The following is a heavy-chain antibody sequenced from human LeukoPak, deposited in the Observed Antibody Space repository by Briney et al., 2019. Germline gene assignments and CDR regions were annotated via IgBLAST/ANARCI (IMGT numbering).Heavy chain of an antibody. CDR1: GDSISSYY. D-gene: IGHD4-17*01. CDR2: IYYSGST. Sequence: SETLSLTCTVSGDSISSYYWSWIRQPPGKGLEWIGYIYYSGSTNYNPSLESRVTISVDTSKNQFSLKLSSVTAADTAVYYCARGINDYGENFDYWGQGTLVTVSS. CDR3: ARGINDYGENFDY. V-gene: IGHV4-59*01. J-gene: IGHJ4*02.